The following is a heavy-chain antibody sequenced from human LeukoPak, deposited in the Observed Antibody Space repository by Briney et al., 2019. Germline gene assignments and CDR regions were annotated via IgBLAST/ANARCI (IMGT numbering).Heavy chain of an antibody. CDR2: ISGSGGST. Sequence: GGSLRLSCAASGFTFSSYAMSWVRQAPGKGLEWVSAISGSGGSTYYADSVKGRFTISRDNSKITLYLQMNSLRAEDTAVYYCAKSDGSGSYYYYMDVWGKGTTVTVSS. CDR3: AKSDGSGSYYYYMDV. V-gene: IGHV3-23*01. CDR1: GFTFSSYA. J-gene: IGHJ6*03. D-gene: IGHD3-10*01.